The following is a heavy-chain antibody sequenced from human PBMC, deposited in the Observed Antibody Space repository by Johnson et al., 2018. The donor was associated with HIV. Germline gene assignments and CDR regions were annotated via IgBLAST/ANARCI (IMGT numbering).Heavy chain of an antibody. CDR2: IYSGGST. J-gene: IGHJ3*02. D-gene: IGHD3-22*01. V-gene: IGHV3-66*01. Sequence: VQLLESGGGLVKPGGSLRLSCAASGFTVSSNYMSWVRQAPGKGLEWVSVIYSGGSTYYADSVKGRFTIFRDSATNSLYLQMDSLRAEDTAIYYCARDRSSGYPGTLDIWGQGTLVTVSA. CDR1: GFTVSSNY. CDR3: ARDRSSGYPGTLDI.